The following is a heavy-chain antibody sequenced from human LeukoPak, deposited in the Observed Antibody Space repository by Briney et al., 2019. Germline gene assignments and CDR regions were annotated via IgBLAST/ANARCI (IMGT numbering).Heavy chain of an antibody. V-gene: IGHV3-30*18. Sequence: GRSLRLSCAASGFTFSSYGMHWVRQAPGKGLEWVAVTTYDGSNKYYADSVKGRFTISRDNSKNTLYLQVNSLRDEDTAVYYCAKHHCSSISCHGRSSGDFDYWGQGTLVTVSS. J-gene: IGHJ4*02. CDR1: GFTFSSYG. CDR2: TTYDGSNK. D-gene: IGHD2-2*01. CDR3: AKHHCSSISCHGRSSGDFDY.